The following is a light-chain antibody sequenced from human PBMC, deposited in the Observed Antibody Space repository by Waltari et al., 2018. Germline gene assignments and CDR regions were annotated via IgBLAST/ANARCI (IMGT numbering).Light chain of an antibody. J-gene: IGKJ1*01. CDR1: QSVLYSSNNKNY. Sequence: DIVMTQSPDSLAVSLGERATINCKSSQSVLYSSNNKNYLAWYQQKPGKPPKRLIYWASTRESGVPGRFSGSGSGTDFTLTISSLQAEDVAVYYCQQYYSAPWTFGQGTKVEIK. CDR3: QQYYSAPWT. CDR2: WAS. V-gene: IGKV4-1*01.